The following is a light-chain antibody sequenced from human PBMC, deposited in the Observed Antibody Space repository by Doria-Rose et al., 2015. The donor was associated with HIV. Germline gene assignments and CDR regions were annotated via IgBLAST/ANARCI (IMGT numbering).Light chain of an antibody. Sequence: IRMTQSPSSFSASTGDRVTISCRTSQYIGSYVAWYQQKTGDAPKLLISAASTLQSGAPSRFSGSGAGTDFTLTISCLQSEDFATYYCQQYYTYPYSFGQGTKLEIK. CDR3: QQYYTYPYS. V-gene: IGKV1-8*01. J-gene: IGKJ2*03. CDR2: AAS. CDR1: QYIGSY.